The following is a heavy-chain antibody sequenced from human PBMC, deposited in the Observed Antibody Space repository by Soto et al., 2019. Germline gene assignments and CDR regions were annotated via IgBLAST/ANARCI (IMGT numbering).Heavy chain of an antibody. CDR2: IYSGGNT. V-gene: IGHV3-66*01. Sequence: EVKLVESGGRLVQPGGSLRLSCAASGFSVSNNYMSWVRQAPGRGLEWVSVIYSGGNTYYPDSVKGRFTISRDNSRNTLFLERNSLRAEDTAVYYCARDYWGGGANWGQGALVIVSS. J-gene: IGHJ4*02. CDR1: GFSVSNNY. D-gene: IGHD3-10*01. CDR3: ARDYWGGGAN.